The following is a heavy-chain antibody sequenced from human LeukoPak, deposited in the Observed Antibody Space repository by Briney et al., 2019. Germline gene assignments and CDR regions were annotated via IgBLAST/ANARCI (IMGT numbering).Heavy chain of an antibody. V-gene: IGHV4-61*08. J-gene: IGHJ4*02. D-gene: IGHD1-26*01. CDR1: GGSISSGGYY. CDR2: IYYSGST. CDR3: ARVRGSPYYFDY. Sequence: PSETLSLTCTVSGGSISSGGYYWSWIRQPPGKGLEWIGYIYYSGSTNYNPSLKSRVTISVDTSKNQFSLKLSSVTAADTAVYYCARVRGSPYYFDYWGQGTLVTVSS.